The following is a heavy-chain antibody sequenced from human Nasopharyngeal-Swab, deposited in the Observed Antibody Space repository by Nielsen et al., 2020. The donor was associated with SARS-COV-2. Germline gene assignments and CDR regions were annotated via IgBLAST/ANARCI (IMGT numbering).Heavy chain of an antibody. CDR2: ISSSGSTI. CDR3: ANHLPGTYYFDY. CDR1: GFTFSYYY. Sequence: GESLKISCAASGFTFSYYYMSWIRQAPGKGLEWVSYISSSGSTIYYADSVKGRFTISRDNAKNALYLQMNSLRAEDTAVYYCANHLPGTYYFDYWGQGTLVTASS. V-gene: IGHV3-11*01. D-gene: IGHD3-10*01. J-gene: IGHJ4*02.